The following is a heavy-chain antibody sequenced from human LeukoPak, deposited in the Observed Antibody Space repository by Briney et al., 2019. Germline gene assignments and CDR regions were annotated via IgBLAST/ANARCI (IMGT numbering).Heavy chain of an antibody. D-gene: IGHD5-18*01. Sequence: ASVKVSCKASGYTFTGYYMHWVRQAPGQGLEWMGWINPNSGGTNYAQKFQGWVTMTRDTSISTAYMELSRLRSDDTAVYCCARALLGYSYGDFDYWGQGTLVTVSS. CDR2: INPNSGGT. CDR1: GYTFTGYY. J-gene: IGHJ4*02. CDR3: ARALLGYSYGDFDY. V-gene: IGHV1-2*04.